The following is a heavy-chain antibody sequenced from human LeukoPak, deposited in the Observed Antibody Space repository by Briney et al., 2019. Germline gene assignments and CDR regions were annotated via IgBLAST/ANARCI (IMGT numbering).Heavy chain of an antibody. V-gene: IGHV1-18*01. D-gene: IGHD1-26*01. Sequence: ASVKVSCKASGYTFTSYGISWVRQAPGQGLEWMGWISSYNGNTNYAQKFQGRVTITADESTSTAYMELSSLRSEDTAVYYCARDGGGSYYSYFDYWGQGTLVTVSS. CDR2: ISSYNGNT. CDR3: ARDGGGSYYSYFDY. CDR1: GYTFTSYG. J-gene: IGHJ4*02.